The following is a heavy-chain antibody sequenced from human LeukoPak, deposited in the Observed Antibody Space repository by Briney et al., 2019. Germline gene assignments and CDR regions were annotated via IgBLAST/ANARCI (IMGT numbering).Heavy chain of an antibody. D-gene: IGHD6-13*01. CDR1: GFTFSNYW. CDR3: ARGGETSNWYPGYFDY. V-gene: IGHV3-74*01. J-gene: IGHJ4*02. CDR2: IRSDGSST. Sequence: GGSLRLSCAASGFTFSNYWMHWVRQAPGKGPVWVSRIRSDGSSTRFADSVQGRFTISRDNGKNTLYLQMNSLRAEDTAVYYCARGGETSNWYPGYFDYWGQGALVTVSS.